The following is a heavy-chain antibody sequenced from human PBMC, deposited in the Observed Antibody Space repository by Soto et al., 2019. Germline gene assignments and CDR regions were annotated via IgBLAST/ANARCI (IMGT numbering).Heavy chain of an antibody. CDR2: IIPIFGTA. Sequence: QVQLVKSGAAVKQPGSSVKVACKASVGTFSSYDISWVRQAPGQGLEWMGGIIPIFGTANYAQRFQGRVTITADESTSTAYMELSILRSEDTAVYYYARGALRAAWFYPWGNGTLVTVSS. V-gene: IGHV1-69*01. CDR1: VGTFSSYD. D-gene: IGHD3-10*01. CDR3: ARGALRAAWFYP. J-gene: IGHJ5*02.